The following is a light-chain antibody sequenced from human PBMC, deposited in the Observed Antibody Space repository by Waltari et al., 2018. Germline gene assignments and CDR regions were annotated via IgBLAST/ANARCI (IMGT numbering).Light chain of an antibody. Sequence: QAGLTPPPSVSTALRQTATLTCTGHGNNVCEQGAGWSQLHQGHPPKVPSYRNKNRPPGISERFSASRSGNTASLTITELQADDEADYYCTAWDSSLGGWLFGGGTTLTVL. V-gene: IGLV10-54*04. J-gene: IGLJ3*02. CDR1: GNNVCEQG. CDR3: TAWDSSLGGWL. CDR2: RNK.